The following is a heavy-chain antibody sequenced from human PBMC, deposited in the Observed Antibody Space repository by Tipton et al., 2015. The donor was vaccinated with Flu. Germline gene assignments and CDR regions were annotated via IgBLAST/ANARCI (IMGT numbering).Heavy chain of an antibody. Sequence: TLSLTCTVSGGSIRNYYWSWIRQPAGKGLEWIGRISHSGSTDYNPSLKSRVTISVDTSKNQFSLRLSSVTAADTAVYYCARAPYSDYDTSGSSFDYWGQGTLVTVSS. CDR1: GGSIRNYY. J-gene: IGHJ4*02. V-gene: IGHV4-4*07. D-gene: IGHD3-22*01. CDR3: ARAPYSDYDTSGSSFDY. CDR2: ISHSGST.